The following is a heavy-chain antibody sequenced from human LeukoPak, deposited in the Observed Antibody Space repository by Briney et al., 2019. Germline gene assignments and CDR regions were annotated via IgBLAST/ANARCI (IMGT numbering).Heavy chain of an antibody. V-gene: IGHV3-9*01. Sequence: GRSLRLSCAASGFTFDDYAMHWVRQAPGKGLEWVSGISWNSGSIGYADSVKGRLTISRDNAKNSLYLQMNSLRAEDTALYYCAKDYEATGFDYWGQGTLVTVSS. J-gene: IGHJ4*02. CDR1: GFTFDDYA. D-gene: IGHD3-16*01. CDR3: AKDYEATGFDY. CDR2: ISWNSGSI.